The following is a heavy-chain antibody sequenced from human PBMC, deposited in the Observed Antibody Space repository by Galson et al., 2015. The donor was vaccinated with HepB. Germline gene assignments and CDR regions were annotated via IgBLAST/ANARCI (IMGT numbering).Heavy chain of an antibody. CDR1: GFTFSDYW. CDR3: ARAYAAHDSF. D-gene: IGHD2-15*01. CDR2: INQDGSKR. Sequence: SLRLSCAASGFTFSDYWMTWVRQAPGKGLEWVANINQDGSKRYNVDSVKGRFSISRDNAKTSVYLQMNSLTAEDAAVYYCARAYAAHDSFWGQGTLVTVSS. V-gene: IGHV3-7*03. J-gene: IGHJ4*02.